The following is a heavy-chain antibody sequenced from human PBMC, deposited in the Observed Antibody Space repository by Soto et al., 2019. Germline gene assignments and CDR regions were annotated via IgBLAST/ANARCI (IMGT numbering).Heavy chain of an antibody. V-gene: IGHV3-23*01. CDR3: AKGDYSSGWSNVYYFDY. D-gene: IGHD6-19*01. CDR2: ISGSGGST. Sequence: GGSLRLSCAPSGFTFSSYAMSWVRQAPGKGLEWVSAISGSGGSTYYADSVKDRFTISRDNSKNTLYLQMNSLRAEDTAVYYCAKGDYSSGWSNVYYFDYWGQGT. J-gene: IGHJ4*02. CDR1: GFTFSSYA.